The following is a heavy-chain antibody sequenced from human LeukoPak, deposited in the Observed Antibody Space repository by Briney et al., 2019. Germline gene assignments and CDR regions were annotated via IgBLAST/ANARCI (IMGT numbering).Heavy chain of an antibody. CDR1: GGSISSGDYY. D-gene: IGHD4-23*01. CDR3: ARGNDYGGSPAVGY. Sequence: TSQTLSLTCTVSGGSISSGDYYWSWIRQPPGKGLEWIGYIYYSGSTYYNPFLKSRVTISVDTPKNQFSLKLSSVTAADTAVYYCARGNDYGGSPAVGYWGQGTLVTVSS. J-gene: IGHJ4*02. CDR2: IYYSGST. V-gene: IGHV4-30-4*01.